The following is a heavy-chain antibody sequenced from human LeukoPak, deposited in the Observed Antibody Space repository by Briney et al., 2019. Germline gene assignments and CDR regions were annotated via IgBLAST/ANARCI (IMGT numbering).Heavy chain of an antibody. CDR1: GGSISSSNW. Sequence: SETLSLTCAVSGGSISSSNWWGWVRQPPGEGLEWIGEIYHSGSNNYNPSLKSRVTISLDTSKNQFSLKLSSVTAADTAVYYCARDAIVGATNWFDPWGQGTLVTVSS. V-gene: IGHV4-4*02. CDR2: IYHSGSN. J-gene: IGHJ5*02. CDR3: ARDAIVGATNWFDP. D-gene: IGHD1-26*01.